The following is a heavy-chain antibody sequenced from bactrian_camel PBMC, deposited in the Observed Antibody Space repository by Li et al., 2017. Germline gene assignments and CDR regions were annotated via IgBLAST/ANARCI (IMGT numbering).Heavy chain of an antibody. D-gene: IGHD5*01. V-gene: IGHV3S6*01. J-gene: IGHJ4*01. CDR2: VYGDVGARP. CDR1: GTPADTYS. CDR3: VKEPEWVGYHEFAAD. Sequence: HVQLGESGGGSVRSGGSLTLSCVGSGTPADTYSMAWFRGEHREAVAGVYGDVGARPVYAAYVQGRFTIYRDNDKNTLYLQLSSLKTEDTDMYYSVKEPEWVGYHEFAADWGQGTQVTVS.